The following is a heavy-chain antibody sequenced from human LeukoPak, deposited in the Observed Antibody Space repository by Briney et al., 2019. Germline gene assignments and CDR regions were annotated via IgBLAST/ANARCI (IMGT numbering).Heavy chain of an antibody. CDR1: GFTFSTYN. V-gene: IGHV3-21*01. Sequence: PGGSLRLSCAASGFTFSTYNMNWVRQAPGKGLEWVSSISASSYYIYYTDSAKGRFIISRDNAKNSLYLQMSSLRAEDSAIYYCARDPPLVSGPIYYYYYMDVWGKGTTVTVSS. CDR2: ISASSYYI. CDR3: ARDPPLVSGPIYYYYYMDV. J-gene: IGHJ6*03. D-gene: IGHD5/OR15-5a*01.